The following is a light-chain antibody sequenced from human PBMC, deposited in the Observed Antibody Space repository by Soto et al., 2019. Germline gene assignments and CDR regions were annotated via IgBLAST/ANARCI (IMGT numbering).Light chain of an antibody. CDR2: GAS. CDR1: QSVSSN. V-gene: IGKV3-15*01. Sequence: EIVMTQSPATLSVSPGERATLSCRASQSVSSNLAWYQQRPGQAPRLLIYGASTRATGIPARFNGSGSGTEFTLIISSLQSEDFSVYYCQQYNNWLAWTFGHGTKVEVK. CDR3: QQYNNWLAWT. J-gene: IGKJ1*01.